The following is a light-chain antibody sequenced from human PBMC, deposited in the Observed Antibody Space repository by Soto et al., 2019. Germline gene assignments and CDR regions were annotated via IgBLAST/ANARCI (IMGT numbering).Light chain of an antibody. Sequence: IVMTQSPATLSVSPGERATLSCRASQTIDNKLAWYQQRPGQAPRLLIYGASIRATCIPARFSGSGSGTECTLTIRGLQSEDFGVYYWKQYKDWRTFGQGNTVDIK. V-gene: IGKV3-15*01. CDR2: GAS. CDR1: QTIDNK. CDR3: KQYKDWRT. J-gene: IGKJ1*01.